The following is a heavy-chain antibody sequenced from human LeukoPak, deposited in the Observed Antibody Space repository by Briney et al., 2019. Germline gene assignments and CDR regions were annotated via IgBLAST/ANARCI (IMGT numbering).Heavy chain of an antibody. CDR3: ARHAYYYDRSGSYEAFDI. Sequence: EPSETLSLTCTVSGGSVSNNYWSWIRQSPGKGLEFIAFIYYGGDSSYNPSLQSRVTISVDTSKNQLSLKLTSVTAADTAVYYCARHAYYYDRSGSYEAFDIWGQGTMVTVSS. J-gene: IGHJ3*02. CDR2: IYYGGDS. V-gene: IGHV4-59*08. CDR1: GGSVSNNY. D-gene: IGHD3-22*01.